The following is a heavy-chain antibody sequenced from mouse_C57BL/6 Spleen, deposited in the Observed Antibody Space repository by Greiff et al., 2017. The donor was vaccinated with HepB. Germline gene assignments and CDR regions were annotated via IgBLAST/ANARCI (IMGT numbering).Heavy chain of an antibody. V-gene: IGHV5-4*01. CDR1: GFTFSSYA. D-gene: IGHD2-4*01. Sequence: EVQWVESGGGLVKPGGSLKLSCAASGFTFSSYAMSWVRQTPEKRLEWVATISDGGSYTYYPDNVKGRFTISRDNAKNNLYLQMSHLKSEDTAMYYCARDGIYDYDEGFDYWGQGTTLTVSS. CDR2: ISDGGSYT. J-gene: IGHJ2*01. CDR3: ARDGIYDYDEGFDY.